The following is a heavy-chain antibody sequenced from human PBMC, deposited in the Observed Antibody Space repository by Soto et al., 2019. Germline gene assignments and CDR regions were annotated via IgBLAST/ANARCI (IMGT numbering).Heavy chain of an antibody. CDR1: GFTFSNAW. CDR2: IKSKTDGGTT. CDR3: TTGPPGTVTIAYSFDY. Sequence: EVQLVESGGGLVKPGGSLRLSCAASGFTFSNAWMNWVRQAPGKGLEWVGRIKSKTDGGTTDYAAPVKGRFTISRDDSQNTLYLQMNSRKTEDTSVYYCTTGPPGTVTIAYSFDYWGQGNLVTVSS. D-gene: IGHD4-17*01. V-gene: IGHV3-15*07. J-gene: IGHJ4*02.